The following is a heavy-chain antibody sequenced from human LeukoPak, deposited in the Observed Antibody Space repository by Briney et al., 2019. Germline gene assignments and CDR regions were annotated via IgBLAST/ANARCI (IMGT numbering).Heavy chain of an antibody. V-gene: IGHV3-48*01. CDR2: ISSSSSTI. J-gene: IGHJ4*02. CDR1: GFTFSSYS. Sequence: PGGSLRLSCAASGFTFSSYSMNWVRQAPGKGLEWVSYISSSSSTIYYADSVKGRFTISRDNAKNSLYLQMNSLRAEDTAVYYCARATPSYCSSTSCYRYYFDYWGQGTLVTVSS. D-gene: IGHD2-2*02. CDR3: ARATPSYCSSTSCYRYYFDY.